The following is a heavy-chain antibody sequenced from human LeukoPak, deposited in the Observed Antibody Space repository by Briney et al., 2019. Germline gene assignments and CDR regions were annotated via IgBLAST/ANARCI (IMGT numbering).Heavy chain of an antibody. CDR3: ARSAPRATRSANPIDY. Sequence: VASVKVSCKASGYTFTGYYMHWVRQAPGQGLEWMGWINPNSGGTNYAQKFQGRVTMTRDTSISTAYMELSRLRSDDTAVYYCARSAPRATRSANPIDYWGQGTLVTVSS. CDR1: GYTFTGYY. D-gene: IGHD5-12*01. J-gene: IGHJ4*02. V-gene: IGHV1-2*02. CDR2: INPNSGGT.